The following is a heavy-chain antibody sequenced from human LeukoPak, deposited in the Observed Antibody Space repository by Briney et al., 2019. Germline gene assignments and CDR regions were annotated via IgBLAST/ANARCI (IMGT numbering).Heavy chain of an antibody. V-gene: IGHV3-21*06. D-gene: IGHD3-3*02. J-gene: IGHJ4*02. CDR3: ARDFFHSDISRPFDY. Sequence: PGGSLRLSCAASGFTFSSYTMNWVRQAPGKGLEWVSSVSSTSSYIYYADSVKGRFTISRDNAKNSLYLQMNSLRVEDSAVYYCARDFFHSDISRPFDYWGQGTVVTVSS. CDR2: VSSTSSYI. CDR1: GFTFSSYT.